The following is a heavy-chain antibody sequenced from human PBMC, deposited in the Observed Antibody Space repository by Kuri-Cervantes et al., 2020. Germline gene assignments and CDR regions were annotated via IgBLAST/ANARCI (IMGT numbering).Heavy chain of an antibody. D-gene: IGHD2-15*01. CDR3: ARGTECSGGSCANDAFDI. J-gene: IGHJ3*02. V-gene: IGHV3-30-3*01. CDR1: GFTFSSYA. Sequence: GESLKISCAASGFTFSSYAMHWVRQAPGKGLEWVAVISYDGSNKYYADSVKGRFTISRDNSENTLYLQMNSLRAEDTAVYYCARGTECSGGSCANDAFDIWGQGTMVTVSS. CDR2: ISYDGSNK.